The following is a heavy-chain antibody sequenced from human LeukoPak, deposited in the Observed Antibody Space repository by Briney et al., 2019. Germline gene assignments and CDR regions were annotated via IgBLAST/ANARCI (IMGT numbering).Heavy chain of an antibody. J-gene: IGHJ4*02. CDR2: IYTSGST. CDR1: GDSISSGSYY. V-gene: IGHV4-61*02. CDR3: ARESRRSYCNEY. D-gene: IGHD3-10*01. Sequence: SETLSLTCSVSGDSISSGSYYWSWIRQPAGKGLEWIGRIYTSGSTNYNPSLKSRVTMSVDTSKNQFSLKLSSVTAADTAVYYCARESRRSYCNEYWGQGTLVTVSS.